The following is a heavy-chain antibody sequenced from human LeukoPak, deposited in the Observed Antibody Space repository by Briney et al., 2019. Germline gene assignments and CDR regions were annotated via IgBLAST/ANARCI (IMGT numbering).Heavy chain of an antibody. J-gene: IGHJ4*02. CDR2: ISSSSSYI. V-gene: IGHV3-21*01. D-gene: IGHD3-16*02. CDR3: ARGDEVIAYFDY. Sequence: GGSLRLSCAASGFALSSHWMTWVRQAPGKGLEWVSSISSSSSYIYYADSVKGRFTISRDNAKNSLYLQMNSLRAEDTAVYYCARGDEVIAYFDYWGQGTLVTVSS. CDR1: GFALSSHW.